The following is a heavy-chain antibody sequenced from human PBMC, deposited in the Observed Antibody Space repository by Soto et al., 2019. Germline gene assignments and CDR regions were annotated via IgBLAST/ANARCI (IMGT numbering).Heavy chain of an antibody. CDR2: IKQDGSEK. Sequence: GGSLRLSCAASGFTFSSYWMSWVRQAPGKGLEWVANIKQDGSEKYYVDSVKGRFTISRDNAKNSLYLQMNSLRAEDTAVYYCAREEGIAARPGDHYYYGMDVWGQGTTVTVSS. CDR3: AREEGIAARPGDHYYYGMDV. CDR1: GFTFSSYW. D-gene: IGHD6-6*01. J-gene: IGHJ6*02. V-gene: IGHV3-7*03.